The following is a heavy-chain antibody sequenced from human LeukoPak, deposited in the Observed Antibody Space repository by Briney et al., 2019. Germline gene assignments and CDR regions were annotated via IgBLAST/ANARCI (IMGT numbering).Heavy chain of an antibody. CDR3: ARSPRRIAAAGSRFDY. J-gene: IGHJ4*02. D-gene: IGHD6-13*01. CDR1: GGSFSGYY. CDR2: INHSGST. V-gene: IGHV4-34*01. Sequence: PSETLSLTCAVYGGSFSGYYWSWIRQPPGKGLEWIGEINHSGSTNYNPSLKSRVTISVDTSKNRFSLKLSSVTAADTAVYYCARSPRRIAAAGSRFDYWGQGTLVTVSS.